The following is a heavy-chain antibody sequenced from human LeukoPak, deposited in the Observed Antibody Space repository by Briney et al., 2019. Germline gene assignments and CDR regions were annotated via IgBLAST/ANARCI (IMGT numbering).Heavy chain of an antibody. CDR2: IYHSGST. CDR1: GYSISSGYY. CDR3: AGTFDYYDSSGNSVLGAFDI. J-gene: IGHJ3*02. Sequence: PSETLSLTCAVSGYSISSGYYWGWIRQPPGKGLEWIGSIYHSGSTYYNPSLKSRVTISVDTSKNQFSLKLSSVTAADTAVYYCAGTFDYYDSSGNSVLGAFDIWGQGTMVTVSS. V-gene: IGHV4-38-2*01. D-gene: IGHD3-22*01.